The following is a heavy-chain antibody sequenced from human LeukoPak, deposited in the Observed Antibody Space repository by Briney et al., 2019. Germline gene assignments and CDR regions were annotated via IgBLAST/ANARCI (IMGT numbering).Heavy chain of an antibody. V-gene: IGHV4-59*01. J-gene: IGHJ4*02. Sequence: SETLSLTCTVSGGSISSYYWSWIRQPPGKGLEWIGYIYYSGSTNYNPSLKSRVTISVDTSKNQFSLELSSVTAADTAVYYCARVVSTVSRTFDYWGQGTLVTVSS. D-gene: IGHD5/OR15-5a*01. CDR2: IYYSGST. CDR3: ARVVSTVSRTFDY. CDR1: GGSISSYY.